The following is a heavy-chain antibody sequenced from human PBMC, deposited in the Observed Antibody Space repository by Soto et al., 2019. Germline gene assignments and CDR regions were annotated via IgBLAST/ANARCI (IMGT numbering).Heavy chain of an antibody. CDR1: GGSISSGGYY. Sequence: PSETLSLTCTVSGGSISSGGYYWSWIRQHPGKGLEWIGYIYYSGSTYYNPSHKSRVTISVDTSKNQFSLKLSSVTAADTAVYYCARVMPYYYGMDVWGQGTTVTVSS. CDR2: IYYSGST. CDR3: ARVMPYYYGMDV. V-gene: IGHV4-31*03. J-gene: IGHJ6*02. D-gene: IGHD2-2*01.